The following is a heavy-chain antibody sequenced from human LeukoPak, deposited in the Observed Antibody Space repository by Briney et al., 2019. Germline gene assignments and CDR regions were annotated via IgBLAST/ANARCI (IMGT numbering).Heavy chain of an antibody. Sequence: GGSLRLSCAASGFTFSSYGMHWVRQAPGKGLEWVAVIWYDGSNKYYADSVKGRFTISRDNSKNTLYPQMNSLRAEDTAVYYCARDYMATRCYFDYWGQGTLVTVSS. CDR3: ARDYMATRCYFDY. J-gene: IGHJ4*02. CDR1: GFTFSSYG. D-gene: IGHD2-2*02. V-gene: IGHV3-33*01. CDR2: IWYDGSNK.